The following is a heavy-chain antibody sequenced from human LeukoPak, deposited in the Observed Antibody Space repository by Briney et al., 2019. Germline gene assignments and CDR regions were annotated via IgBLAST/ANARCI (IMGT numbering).Heavy chain of an antibody. V-gene: IGHV3-30*18. D-gene: IGHD2-21*02. CDR1: GFAFRSYA. CDR2: ISYDGSNK. CDR3: AKLVYCGGDCSPGDY. J-gene: IGHJ4*02. Sequence: GGSLRLSCVASGFAFRSYAMSWVRQAPGKGLEWVAVISYDGSNKYYADSVKGRFTISRDNSKNTLSLQMNSLRVEDTAVYYCAKLVYCGGDCSPGDYWGQGTLVTVSS.